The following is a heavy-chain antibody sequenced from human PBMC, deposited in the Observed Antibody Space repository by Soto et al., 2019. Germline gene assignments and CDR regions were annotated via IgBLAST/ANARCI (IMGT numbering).Heavy chain of an antibody. J-gene: IGHJ6*02. CDR1: GYIFTPYW. Sequence: GESLKISCKSYGYIFTPYWIAWVRQVPGKGLEWMGSIHPGESDTRYSPSFQGQVTISADRSITTAYLQWSSLKASDTAMYYCARHEATYYNFYGMDVWGQGTTVTVSS. CDR3: ARHEATYYNFYGMDV. CDR2: IHPGESDT. V-gene: IGHV5-51*01.